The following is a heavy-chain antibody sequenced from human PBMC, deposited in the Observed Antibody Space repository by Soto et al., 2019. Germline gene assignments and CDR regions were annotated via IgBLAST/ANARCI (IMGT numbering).Heavy chain of an antibody. Sequence: AGGSLRLSCAASGFTFSSYAMSWVRQAPGKGLEWVSAISGSGGSTYYADSVKGRFTISRDNSKNTLYLQMNSLRAEDTAVYYCAKDREDSSGWYGVRSSGYYYYYGMDVWGQGTTVTVSS. J-gene: IGHJ6*02. D-gene: IGHD6-19*01. V-gene: IGHV3-23*01. CDR1: GFTFSSYA. CDR3: AKDREDSSGWYGVRSSGYYYYYGMDV. CDR2: ISGSGGST.